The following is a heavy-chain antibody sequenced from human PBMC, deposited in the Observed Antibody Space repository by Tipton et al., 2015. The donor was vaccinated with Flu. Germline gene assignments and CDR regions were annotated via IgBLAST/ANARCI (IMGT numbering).Heavy chain of an antibody. J-gene: IGHJ4*02. V-gene: IGHV4-38-2*01. CDR1: GDSISSDFY. CDR2: VSRTGST. D-gene: IGHD5-12*01. CDR3: ATGYSGYGQFDY. Sequence: LRLSCAVSGDSISSDFYWAWIRQFPGKGLEWIGTVSRTGSTIYNPSLKSRVTISVDTSKNQFSLKLSSVTAADTAVYYCATGYSGYGQFDYWGQGTLVTVSS.